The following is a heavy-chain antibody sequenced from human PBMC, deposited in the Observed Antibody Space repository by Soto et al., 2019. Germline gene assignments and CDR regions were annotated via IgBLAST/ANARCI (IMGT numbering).Heavy chain of an antibody. CDR1: GYSFTSYW. D-gene: IGHD3-22*01. J-gene: IGHJ4*02. Sequence: GESLKISCKGSGYSFTSYWISWVRQMPGKGLEWMGRIDPSDSYTNYSPSFQGHVTISADKPISTAYLQWSSLKASDTAMYYCAMPYYYDSSGYYYYWGQGTLVTVSS. V-gene: IGHV5-10-1*01. CDR2: IDPSDSYT. CDR3: AMPYYYDSSGYYYY.